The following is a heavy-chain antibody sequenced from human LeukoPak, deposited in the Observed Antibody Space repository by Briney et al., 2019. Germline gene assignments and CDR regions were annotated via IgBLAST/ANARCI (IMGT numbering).Heavy chain of an antibody. CDR2: IYYSGST. J-gene: IGHJ4*02. V-gene: IGHV4-59*01. CDR3: ARVQTPSGSGSYSFDY. CDR1: GGSTRSYF. Sequence: SSETLSLTCTVSGGSTRSYFWSWIRQPPGKGLEWIGYIYYSGSTNYNPSLKSRVTISVDTSKNQFSLKLSSVTAADTAVYYCARVQTPSGSGSYSFDYWGQGTLVTVSS. D-gene: IGHD3-10*01.